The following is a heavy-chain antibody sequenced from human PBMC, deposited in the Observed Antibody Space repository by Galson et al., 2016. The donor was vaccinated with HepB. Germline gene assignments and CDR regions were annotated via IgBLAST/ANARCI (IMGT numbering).Heavy chain of an antibody. V-gene: IGHV1-69*08. CDR1: GGSFASYT. CDR2: IIPIRETT. CDR3: ARVESGQDYSDH. J-gene: IGHJ4*02. D-gene: IGHD2-21*01. Sequence: SVKVSCKASGGSFASYTINWVRQAPGQGLEWLGRIIPIRETTNYSQKFLGRVTISADKSTNTAYLELSSLTSEDTGVYYCARVESGQDYSDHWGQGTHVTVSS.